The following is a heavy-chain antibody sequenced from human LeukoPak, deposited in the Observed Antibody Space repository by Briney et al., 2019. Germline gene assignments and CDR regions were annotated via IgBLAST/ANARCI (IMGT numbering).Heavy chain of an antibody. CDR3: AATRRITMVRGRFDP. Sequence: PSETLSLTCTVSGGSISSYYWSWIRQPPGKGLEWIGYIYYSGSTNYNPSLKSRVTISVDTSKNQFSLKLSSVTAADTAVYYCAATRRITMVRGRFDPWGQGTLVTVSS. J-gene: IGHJ5*02. D-gene: IGHD3-10*01. V-gene: IGHV4-59*12. CDR2: IYYSGST. CDR1: GGSISSYY.